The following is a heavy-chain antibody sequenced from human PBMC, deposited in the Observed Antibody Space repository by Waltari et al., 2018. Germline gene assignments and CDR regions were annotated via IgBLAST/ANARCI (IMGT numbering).Heavy chain of an antibody. CDR1: GSTFTGHY. CDR3: ASLISRTIAAAGRNDAFDI. D-gene: IGHD6-13*01. J-gene: IGHJ3*02. V-gene: IGHV1-2*06. Sequence: QVQLVQAGAEVKKPGASVKVSCTASGSTFTGHYMPWVRQAPGHGLEWRGRIIPNSGGTNYAQKFQGRVTMTRDTSISTAYMELSRLRSDDTAVYYCASLISRTIAAAGRNDAFDIWGQGTMVTVSS. CDR2: IIPNSGGT.